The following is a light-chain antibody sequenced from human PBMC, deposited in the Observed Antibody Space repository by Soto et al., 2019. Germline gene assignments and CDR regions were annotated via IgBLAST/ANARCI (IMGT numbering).Light chain of an antibody. Sequence: QSALTQPASVSGSPGQSITISCTGTSSDVGSYNLVSWYQQHPGKAPKLMIYEGSKRPSGVSNRFSGSKSGNTASLTISGLQPEDEADYYCCSYAGSLYVFGPRTKVTVL. CDR2: EGS. V-gene: IGLV2-23*01. J-gene: IGLJ1*01. CDR3: CSYAGSLYV. CDR1: SSDVGSYNL.